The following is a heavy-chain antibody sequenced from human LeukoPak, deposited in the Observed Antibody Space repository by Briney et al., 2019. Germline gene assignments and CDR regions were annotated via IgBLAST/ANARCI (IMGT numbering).Heavy chain of an antibody. CDR2: ISSSGRTI. V-gene: IGHV3-48*03. Sequence: GGSLRLSCAASGFIFSNFEMNWVRQAPGRGLEWVSYISSSGRTIYYAESMKGRFTMSRDNAKNSLYLQMGSLRAEDTAVYYCAKGPRDPTEFCSGGRCSPTYDVWGQGTLVTVSS. CDR1: GFIFSNFE. D-gene: IGHD2-15*01. J-gene: IGHJ4*02. CDR3: AKGPRDPTEFCSGGRCSPTYDV.